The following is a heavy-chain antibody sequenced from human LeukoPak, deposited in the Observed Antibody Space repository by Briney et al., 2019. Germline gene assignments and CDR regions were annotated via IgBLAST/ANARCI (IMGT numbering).Heavy chain of an antibody. V-gene: IGHV4-34*01. CDR3: AICQYNWNYGGFDP. CDR1: GGSSSGYY. CDR2: INHSGST. J-gene: IGHJ5*02. D-gene: IGHD1-7*01. Sequence: SETLSLTCAVYGGSSSGYYWSWIRQPPGKGLEWIGEINHSGSTNYNLPLKSRVTISVDTSKNQFSLKLSSVTAADTAVYYCAICQYNWNYGGFDPWGQGTLVTVSS.